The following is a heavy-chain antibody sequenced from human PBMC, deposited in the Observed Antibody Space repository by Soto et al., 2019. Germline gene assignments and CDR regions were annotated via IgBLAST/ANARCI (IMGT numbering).Heavy chain of an antibody. J-gene: IGHJ4*02. D-gene: IGHD5-12*01. CDR2: ISGNGGST. Sequence: EVQLLESGGGLVEPGGSLRLSCAASGFHFSIYAMGWVRQAPGKGLEWVSVISGNGGSTYYPDSVKGRFSISRDISKNTLFLEMNSLRAEDTAIYDCARLGGYSGYDPFDYWGQGTLVTVSS. CDR1: GFHFSIYA. V-gene: IGHV3-23*01. CDR3: ARLGGYSGYDPFDY.